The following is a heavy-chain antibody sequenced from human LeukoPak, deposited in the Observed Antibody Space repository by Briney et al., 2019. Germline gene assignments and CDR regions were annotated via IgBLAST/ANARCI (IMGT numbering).Heavy chain of an antibody. D-gene: IGHD6-13*01. CDR3: AKDRGAAAEASNFDY. CDR2: ISWNSGSI. V-gene: IGHV3-9*01. CDR1: GFTFDDYA. Sequence: GGSLRLSCAASGFTFDDYAMHWVRQAPGKGLEWVSGISWNSGSIGYADSVKGRFTISRDNAKNSLYLQMNSLRAEDTALYYCAKDRGAAAEASNFDYWGQGTLVTVSS. J-gene: IGHJ4*02.